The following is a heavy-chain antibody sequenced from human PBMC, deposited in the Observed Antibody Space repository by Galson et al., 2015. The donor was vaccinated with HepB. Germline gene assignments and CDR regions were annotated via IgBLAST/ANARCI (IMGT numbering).Heavy chain of an antibody. V-gene: IGHV1-18*01. CDR1: GYTFNSYA. CDR3: ARGGNYYDSAGYTHFDI. D-gene: IGHD3-22*01. J-gene: IGHJ3*02. CDR2: ISAYNGNT. Sequence: SVKVSCKASGYTFNSYAISWVRQAPGQGLEWMGWISAYNGNTNYAQKLLGRISMTTDTSTSTAYMELRSLRSDDTAVYYCARGGNYYDSAGYTHFDIWGQGTMVIVSS.